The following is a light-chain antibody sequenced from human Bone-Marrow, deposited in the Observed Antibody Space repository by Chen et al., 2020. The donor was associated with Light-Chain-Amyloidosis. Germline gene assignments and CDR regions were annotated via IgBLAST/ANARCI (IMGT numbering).Light chain of an antibody. Sequence: AVPTQSPLPLPGPLGPPGSISCRSSQSLVYSDGNTYLIWFQQRPGQSPRRLIYRVSNRDSGVPDRVSGSGSGTDFTLKISRVEAEDVGIYYCMQGTHWRSFGQGTQLQIK. CDR3: MQGTHWRS. CDR1: QSLVYSDGNTY. J-gene: IGKJ2*01. V-gene: IGKV2-30*01. CDR2: RVS.